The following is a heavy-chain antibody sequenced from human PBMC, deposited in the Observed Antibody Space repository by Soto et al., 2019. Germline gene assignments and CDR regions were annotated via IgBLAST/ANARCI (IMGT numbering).Heavy chain of an antibody. J-gene: IGHJ4*02. Sequence: SVKVSCKASGYTFTSYAVQWVRQARGQRLEWIGWIVVGSGNTNYAQKFQERVTITRDMSTSTAYMELSSLRSEDTAVYYCAAVPYYYDSSGYLYWGQGTLVTVSS. V-gene: IGHV1-58*01. CDR2: IVVGSGNT. CDR3: AAVPYYYDSSGYLY. D-gene: IGHD3-22*01. CDR1: GYTFTSYA.